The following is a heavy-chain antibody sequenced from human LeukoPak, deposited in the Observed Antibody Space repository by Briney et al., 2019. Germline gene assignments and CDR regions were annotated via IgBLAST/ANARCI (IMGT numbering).Heavy chain of an antibody. J-gene: IGHJ4*02. D-gene: IGHD3-16*01. Sequence: GGSLRLSCAASGFTFSTYWMHWVRQAPGKGLERMAVIGHDGTYQYCEDSVKGRFTISRDNSKNTLYLQMNSLRGEDTAVYYCVRDLGVGRYGDYWGQGALVIVSS. CDR3: VRDLGVGRYGDY. V-gene: IGHV3-33*08. CDR2: IGHDGTYQ. CDR1: GFTFSTYW.